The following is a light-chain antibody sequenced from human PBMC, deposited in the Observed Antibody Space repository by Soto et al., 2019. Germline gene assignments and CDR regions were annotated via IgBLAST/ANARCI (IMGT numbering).Light chain of an antibody. J-gene: IGKJ2*01. CDR2: GVS. Sequence: EIELTQSPGTLSLSPGGRATLSCRASQSGSSSYLAWYQQKPGQAPRLLIYGVSSRATGIPDRFSGSGSGTDFTLTISRLDPEDFAVYYCHQYGTSPYTFGQGTKLEI. CDR1: QSGSSSY. V-gene: IGKV3-20*01. CDR3: HQYGTSPYT.